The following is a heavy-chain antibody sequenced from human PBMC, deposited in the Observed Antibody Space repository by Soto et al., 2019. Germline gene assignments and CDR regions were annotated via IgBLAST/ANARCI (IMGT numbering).Heavy chain of an antibody. Sequence: SQTLSLTCAISGDSVSSNSAAWNWIRRSPSRGLEWLGRTYYRSKWYNDYAVSVKSRITINPDTSKNQFSLQLNSVTPEDTAVYYCARASITIFGVVTTSSYWYFDLWGRGTLVTVSS. CDR3: ARASITIFGVVTTSSYWYFDL. D-gene: IGHD3-3*01. CDR2: TYYRSKWYN. V-gene: IGHV6-1*01. J-gene: IGHJ2*01. CDR1: GDSVSSNSAA.